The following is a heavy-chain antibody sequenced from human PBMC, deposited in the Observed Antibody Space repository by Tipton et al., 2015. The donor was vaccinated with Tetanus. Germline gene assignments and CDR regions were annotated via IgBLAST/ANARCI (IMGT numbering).Heavy chain of an antibody. CDR1: GFSFGNYV. CDR3: TGGNTFDY. D-gene: IGHD2/OR15-2a*01. V-gene: IGHV3-21*01. Sequence: SLRLSCTVSGFSFGNYVMNWVRQAPGKGPEWVSSISSRNTYIYYADSVKGRFTISRDNAKSSLFLQMNSLRAEDAAVYYCTGGNTFDYWGQGTLVTVSS. J-gene: IGHJ4*02. CDR2: ISSRNTYI.